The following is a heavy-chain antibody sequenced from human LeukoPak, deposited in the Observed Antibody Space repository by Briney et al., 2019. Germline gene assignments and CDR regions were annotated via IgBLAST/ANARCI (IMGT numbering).Heavy chain of an antibody. D-gene: IGHD3-22*01. Sequence: ASVTLCCSGAGYTFICYGICLAREAPGQGLEWMGWISAYNGNTKYARKLQGRVTMTTDTSTSTAYMELRNLRSDETAVHYCARGVYSNDSSSCLDDWGQGTMVTVSS. V-gene: IGHV1-18*01. CDR1: GYTFICYG. J-gene: IGHJ4*01. CDR3: ARGVYSNDSSSCLDD. CDR2: ISAYNGNT.